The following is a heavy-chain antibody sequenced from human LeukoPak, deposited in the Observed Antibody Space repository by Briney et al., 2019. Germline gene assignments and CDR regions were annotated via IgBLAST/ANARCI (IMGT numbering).Heavy chain of an antibody. CDR2: IYTSGST. D-gene: IGHD3-10*01. Sequence: SETLSLTCTVSGGSISSYYWSWIRQPAGKGLEWIGRIYTSGSTNYNPSLKSRVTISVDTSKNQFSLKLSSVTAADTAVYYCAGTRGTYYYGSGAPYYYYYMDVWGKGTTVTISS. V-gene: IGHV4-4*07. CDR1: GGSISSYY. CDR3: AGTRGTYYYGSGAPYYYYYMDV. J-gene: IGHJ6*03.